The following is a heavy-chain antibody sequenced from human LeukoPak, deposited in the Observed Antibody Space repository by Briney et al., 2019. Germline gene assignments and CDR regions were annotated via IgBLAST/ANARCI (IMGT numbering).Heavy chain of an antibody. J-gene: IGHJ6*03. CDR2: INSDGSST. D-gene: IGHD3-10*01. CDR3: ARDSDYYYMDV. Sequence: GGSLRLSCAASGFTFSRYWMHWVRQAPGKGLVWVSRINSDGSSTSYADSVKGRFTISRDNAKNTLYLQMNSLRAEDTAVYYCARDSDYYYMDVWGKGTTVTISS. V-gene: IGHV3-74*01. CDR1: GFTFSRYW.